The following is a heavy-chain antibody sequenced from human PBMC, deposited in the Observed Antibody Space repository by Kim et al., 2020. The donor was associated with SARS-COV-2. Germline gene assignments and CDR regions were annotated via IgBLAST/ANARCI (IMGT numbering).Heavy chain of an antibody. CDR2: ISSSGSTI. D-gene: IGHD1-26*01. CDR1: GFTFSSYE. Sequence: GGSLRLSCAASGFTFSSYEMNWVRQAPGKGLEWVSYISSSGSTIYYADSVKGRFTISRDNAKNSLYLQMNSLRAEDTAVYYCARALVGATFYYYGMDVWGQGTTVTVSS. V-gene: IGHV3-48*03. CDR3: ARALVGATFYYYGMDV. J-gene: IGHJ6*02.